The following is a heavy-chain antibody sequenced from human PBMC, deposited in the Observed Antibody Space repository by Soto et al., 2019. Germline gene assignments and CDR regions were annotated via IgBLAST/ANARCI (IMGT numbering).Heavy chain of an antibody. V-gene: IGHV3-66*01. J-gene: IGHJ5*02. CDR1: GFTVSSNY. Sequence: VQLVESGGGLVQPGGSLRLSCAASGFTVSSNYMSWVRQAPGKGLEWVSVIYSGGSTYYADSVKGRFTISRDNSKNTLYLQMNSLRADDTAVYYCARGSVGAATYNWFYPWGQGTLVTVSS. D-gene: IGHD6-13*01. CDR3: ARGSVGAATYNWFYP. CDR2: IYSGGST.